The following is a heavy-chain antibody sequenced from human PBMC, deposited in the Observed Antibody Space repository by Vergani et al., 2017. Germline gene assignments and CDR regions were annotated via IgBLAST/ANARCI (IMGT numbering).Heavy chain of an antibody. D-gene: IGHD3-3*01. V-gene: IGHV4-34*01. J-gene: IGHJ5*02. Sequence: QVQLQQWGAGLLKPSETLSLTCAVYGGSFSGYYWSWIRQPPGKGLGWIGEINHSGSTNYNPSLKSRVTISVDTSKNQFSLKLSSVTAADTAVYYCARGVAPFWSGYRNWFDPWGQGTLVTVSS. CDR3: ARGVAPFWSGYRNWFDP. CDR2: INHSGST. CDR1: GGSFSGYY.